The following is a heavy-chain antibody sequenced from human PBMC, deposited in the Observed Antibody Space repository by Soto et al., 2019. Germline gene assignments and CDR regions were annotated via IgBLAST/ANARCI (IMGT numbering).Heavy chain of an antibody. V-gene: IGHV3-30*18. J-gene: IGHJ4*02. D-gene: IGHD1-26*01. CDR1: GFTFSSYG. CDR2: ISYDGSNK. Sequence: QVQLVESGGGVVQPGRSLRLSCAASGFTFSSYGMHWVRQAPGKGLEWVAVISYDGSNKYYADSVKGRFTISRDNSKNTLYLQMNSPRAEDTAVYYCANTLVGGGVYFDYWGQGTLVTVSS. CDR3: ANTLVGGGVYFDY.